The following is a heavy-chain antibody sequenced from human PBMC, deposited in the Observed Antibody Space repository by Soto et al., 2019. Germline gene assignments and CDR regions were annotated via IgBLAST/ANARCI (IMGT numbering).Heavy chain of an antibody. J-gene: IGHJ4*02. CDR3: AKRGPSQWGHFDY. CDR1: GFTISSYS. D-gene: IGHD1-26*01. Sequence: GGSLRLSCGASGFTISSYSMSWVRQAPGKGLEWISAIGAGGDMTFYADSVKGLFTISRDNSKNTLYLQMNSLRAEDTATYYCAKRGPSQWGHFDYWGQGTLVTVS. CDR2: IGAGGDMT. V-gene: IGHV3-23*01.